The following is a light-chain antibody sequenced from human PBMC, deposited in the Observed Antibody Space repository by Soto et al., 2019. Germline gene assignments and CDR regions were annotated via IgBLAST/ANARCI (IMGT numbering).Light chain of an antibody. V-gene: IGKV3-15*01. CDR1: QSISDT. CDR3: QQYNNWPWT. Sequence: EIVMTQSPATLSVSPGGRATLSCRASQSISDTLAWYQQKPGQAPRLLIYSASRRATGFPARFSGSGSGTDFTLTISSLQSEDFAVYYCQQYNNWPWTFGQGDQGG. CDR2: SAS. J-gene: IGKJ1*01.